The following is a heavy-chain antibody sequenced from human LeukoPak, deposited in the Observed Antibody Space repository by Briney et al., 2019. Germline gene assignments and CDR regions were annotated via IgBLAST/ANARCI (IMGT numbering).Heavy chain of an antibody. J-gene: IGHJ4*02. Sequence: ASVKVSCKASGYTFTGYYMHWVRQAPGQGLEWMGRINPNSGGTDYAQKFQGRVTMTRDTSISTAYMELSRLRSDDTAVYYCARGTITMVRGVNTRWGQGTLVTVSS. V-gene: IGHV1-2*06. CDR2: INPNSGGT. D-gene: IGHD3-10*01. CDR3: ARGTITMVRGVNTR. CDR1: GYTFTGYY.